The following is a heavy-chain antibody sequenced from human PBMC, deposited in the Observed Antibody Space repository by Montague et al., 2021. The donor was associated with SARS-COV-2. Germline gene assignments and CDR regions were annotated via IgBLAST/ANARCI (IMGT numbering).Heavy chain of an antibody. J-gene: IGHJ3*02. D-gene: IGHD4-23*01. CDR2: IYDGGAV. CDR1: GGSITGYY. Sequence: SETLSLTCTVSGGSITGYYWSWLRRSPGKGLEWIAYIYDGGAVNYNPSLGSRVTISTDTSKNQLSLKVNSVTAADTAVYYCVRDHPYGGPRGAYDIGGQGKAVAVSS. CDR3: VRDHPYGGPRGAYDI. V-gene: IGHV4-59*01.